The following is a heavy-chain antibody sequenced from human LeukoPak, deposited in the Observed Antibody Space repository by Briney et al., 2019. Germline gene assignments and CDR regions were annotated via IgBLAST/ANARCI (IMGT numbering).Heavy chain of an antibody. V-gene: IGHV3-23*01. Sequence: PGGSLRLSCAASGFTFSSSAMSWVRQAPGKGLEWVSAISGSGGSTYYADSVKGRFTISRDNSKNTLYLQMNSLRAEDTAVYYCAKVSGYYYDSSGYYIDYWGQGTLVTVSS. J-gene: IGHJ4*02. CDR3: AKVSGYYYDSSGYYIDY. CDR1: GFTFSSSA. CDR2: ISGSGGST. D-gene: IGHD3-22*01.